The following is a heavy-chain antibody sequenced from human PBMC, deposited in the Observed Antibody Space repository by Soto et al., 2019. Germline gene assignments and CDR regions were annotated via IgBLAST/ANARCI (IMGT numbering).Heavy chain of an antibody. Sequence: EVQLLESGGGWLQPGGSLRLSCAASGFTFSSYAMNWVRQAPGKGLEWVSGITGSGAGSYYSDSVKCRFTISRDNSKNTLYLQMNSLRAEDTAVDYCAKAYSNSWPNDWFDPWGQGTLVTVSS. CDR2: ITGSGAGS. CDR1: GFTFSSYA. J-gene: IGHJ5*02. V-gene: IGHV3-23*01. CDR3: AKAYSNSWPNDWFDP. D-gene: IGHD6-13*01.